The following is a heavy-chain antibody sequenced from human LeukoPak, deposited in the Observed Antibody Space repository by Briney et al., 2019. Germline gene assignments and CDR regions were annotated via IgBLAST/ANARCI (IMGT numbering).Heavy chain of an antibody. J-gene: IGHJ3*02. Sequence: GGSLRLSCAASGFTFSSYSMNWVREAPGKGLEWVSYISSSSSTIYYADTVKGRFTISRDNAKNSLYMQMNSLRAEDTAVYYCARDLVYSYGRGDAFDIWGQGTMVTVSS. CDR2: ISSSSSTI. D-gene: IGHD5-18*01. V-gene: IGHV3-48*01. CDR1: GFTFSSYS. CDR3: ARDLVYSYGRGDAFDI.